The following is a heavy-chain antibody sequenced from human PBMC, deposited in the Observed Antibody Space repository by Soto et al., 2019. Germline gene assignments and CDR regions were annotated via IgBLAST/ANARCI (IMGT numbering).Heavy chain of an antibody. V-gene: IGHV1-69*13. D-gene: IGHD6-13*01. J-gene: IGHJ6*02. CDR1: GGTFSSYA. CDR3: ANGYSRSWYRYYYYYYGMDV. Sequence: SVKVSCKASGGTFSSYAISWVRQAPGQGLEWMGGIIPIFGTANYAQKFQGRVTITADESTSTAYMELSSLRSEDTAVYYCANGYSRSWYRYYYYYYGMDVWGQGTTVTVSS. CDR2: IIPIFGTA.